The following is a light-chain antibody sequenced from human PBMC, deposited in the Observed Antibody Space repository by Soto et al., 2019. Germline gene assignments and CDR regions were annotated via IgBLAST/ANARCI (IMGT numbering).Light chain of an antibody. CDR3: LQESNYRLT. CDR1: QGVRDD. J-gene: IGKJ4*01. V-gene: IGKV1-6*01. Sequence: IQMTQSPSSLSASVGDRVTITCRASQGVRDDVGWYQQKPGKAPKLMIYSASTLQSGVPSRFSGSGSGTDFTFTISGLQPEDFPTYYCLQESNYRLTFGGGTKVEIK. CDR2: SAS.